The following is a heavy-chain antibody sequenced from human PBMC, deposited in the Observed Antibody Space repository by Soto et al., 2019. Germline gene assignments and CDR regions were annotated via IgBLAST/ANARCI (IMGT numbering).Heavy chain of an antibody. CDR3: ARVPDSSLGTMDV. CDR2: MFPGDSDT. V-gene: IGHV5-51*01. J-gene: IGHJ6*02. D-gene: IGHD6-19*01. CDR1: GYSFTTYW. Sequence: AGESLKISCNGSGYSFTTYWIGWVRQLPGQGLEWMGVMFPGDSDTRYSPSFQGQVTMSADPSTNTAYLEWSSLKAADSAMYYCARVPDSSLGTMDVWGQGTKVTVYS.